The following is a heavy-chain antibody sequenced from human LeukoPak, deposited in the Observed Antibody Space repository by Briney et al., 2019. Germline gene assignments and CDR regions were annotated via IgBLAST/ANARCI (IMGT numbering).Heavy chain of an antibody. J-gene: IGHJ4*02. CDR1: GYTFTSYG. Sequence: GASVKVSCKASGYTFTSYGISWVRQAPGQGLEWMGWISAYNGNTNYAQKLQGRVTMTTDTSTSTAYMELRSLRSDDTAVYYCACWPLFGVVIGPPDYWGQGTLVTVSS. CDR3: ACWPLFGVVIGPPDY. CDR2: ISAYNGNT. V-gene: IGHV1-18*01. D-gene: IGHD3-3*01.